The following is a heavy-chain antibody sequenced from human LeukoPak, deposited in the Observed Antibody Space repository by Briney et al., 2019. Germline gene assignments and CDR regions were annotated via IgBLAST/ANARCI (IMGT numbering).Heavy chain of an antibody. Sequence: ASVKVSCKASGYTFTGYYMHWERQAPGQGLEWMGWTNPNSGGTNYAQKFQGWVTMTRDTSISTAYMELSRLRSDDTAVYYCARGTYYYDSSGYYLFDYWGQGTLVTVSS. J-gene: IGHJ4*02. CDR1: GYTFTGYY. CDR2: TNPNSGGT. CDR3: ARGTYYYDSSGYYLFDY. D-gene: IGHD3-22*01. V-gene: IGHV1-2*04.